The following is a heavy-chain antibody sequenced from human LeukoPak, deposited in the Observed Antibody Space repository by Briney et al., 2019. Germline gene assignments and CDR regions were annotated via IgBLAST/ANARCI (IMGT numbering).Heavy chain of an antibody. J-gene: IGHJ4*02. D-gene: IGHD5-18*01. V-gene: IGHV3-13*01. CDR1: GFTFSSYD. Sequence: GGSLRLSCAASGFTFSSYDMHWVRQATGKGLEWVSAIGTAGDTYYPGSVKGRFTISRENAKNSLFLQMNSLRAGDTAVYYCARATGYSYAYTFDYWGQGTLVTVSS. CDR2: IGTAGDT. CDR3: ARATGYSYAYTFDY.